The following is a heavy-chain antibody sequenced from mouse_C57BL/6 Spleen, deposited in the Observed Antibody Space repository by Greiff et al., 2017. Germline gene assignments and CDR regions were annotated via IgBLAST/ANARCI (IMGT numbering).Heavy chain of an antibody. CDR3: ARSVRRSSSYDWYFDV. Sequence: VQLQQSGPELVKPGASVKISCKASGYAFSSSWMNWVKQRPGKGLEWIGRIYPGDGDTNYNGKFKGKATLTADKSSSTAYMQLSSLTSEDSAVYFCARSVRRSSSYDWYFDVWGTGTTVTVSS. CDR1: GYAFSSSW. CDR2: IYPGDGDT. V-gene: IGHV1-82*01. D-gene: IGHD1-1*01. J-gene: IGHJ1*03.